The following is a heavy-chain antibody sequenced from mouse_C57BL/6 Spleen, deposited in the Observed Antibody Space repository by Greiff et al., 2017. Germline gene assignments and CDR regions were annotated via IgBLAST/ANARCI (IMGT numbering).Heavy chain of an antibody. Sequence: EVQVVESGGDLVKPGGSLKLSCAASGFTLSSYGMSWVRQTPDKRLEWVATISSGGSYTYYPDSVKGRFTISRDNAKNTLYLQMSSLKSEDTAMYYCASITHYFDYWGQGTTLTVSS. CDR3: ASITHYFDY. J-gene: IGHJ2*01. D-gene: IGHD1-1*01. V-gene: IGHV5-6*01. CDR1: GFTLSSYG. CDR2: ISSGGSYT.